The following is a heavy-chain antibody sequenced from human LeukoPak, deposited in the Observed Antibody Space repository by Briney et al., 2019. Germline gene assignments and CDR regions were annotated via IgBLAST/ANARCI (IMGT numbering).Heavy chain of an antibody. D-gene: IGHD2-2*02. J-gene: IGHJ4*02. CDR3: AEDLEAYPYCSSTSCYRGPGY. CDR2: ISGSGGST. CDR1: GFTFSSYA. V-gene: IGHV3-23*01. Sequence: GGSLRLSCAASGFTFSSYAMSWVRQAPGKGLEWVSAISGSGGSTYYADSVKGRFTISRDNSKNTLYLQMDSLRAEDTAVYYCAEDLEAYPYCSSTSCYRGPGYWGQGTPVTVSS.